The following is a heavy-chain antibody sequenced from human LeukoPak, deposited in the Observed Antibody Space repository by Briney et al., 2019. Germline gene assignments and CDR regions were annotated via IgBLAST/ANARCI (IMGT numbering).Heavy chain of an antibody. Sequence: SETLSLTCAVYGGSFSGYYWSWIRQPPGKGLEWIGEINHSGSTNYNSSLKSRVTISVDTSKNQFSLKLSSVTAADTAVYYCARGLWQWLVRGYYFDYWGQGTLVTVSS. CDR3: ARGLWQWLVRGYYFDY. V-gene: IGHV4-34*01. CDR1: GGSFSGYY. D-gene: IGHD6-19*01. CDR2: INHSGST. J-gene: IGHJ4*02.